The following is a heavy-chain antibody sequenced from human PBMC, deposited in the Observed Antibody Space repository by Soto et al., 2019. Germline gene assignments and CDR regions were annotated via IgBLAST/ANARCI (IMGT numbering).Heavy chain of an antibody. V-gene: IGHV4-59*01. J-gene: IGHJ6*03. Sequence: SETLSLTCTVSGGSISSYYWSWIRQPPGKGLEWIGYIYYSGSTNYNPALKSRVTISVDTSKNQFSLKLSSVTAADTAVYYCARGIAAAGGYYMDVWGKGTTVTVSS. CDR3: ARGIAAAGGYYMDV. CDR1: GGSISSYY. CDR2: IYYSGST. D-gene: IGHD6-13*01.